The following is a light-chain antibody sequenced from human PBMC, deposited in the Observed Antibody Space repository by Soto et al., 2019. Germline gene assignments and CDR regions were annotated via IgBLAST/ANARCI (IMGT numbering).Light chain of an antibody. Sequence: QSVLTQPPSASGPPGQSVTISCTGTSSDVGRYNYVSWYQQHPGKAPKLMISEVTKRPSGVPDRFSGSKSGNTASLTVSGLQAEDEADYYCSSYAGGNNLYVFGTGTKVTVL. CDR2: EVT. V-gene: IGLV2-8*01. CDR1: SSDVGRYNY. J-gene: IGLJ1*01. CDR3: SSYAGGNNLYV.